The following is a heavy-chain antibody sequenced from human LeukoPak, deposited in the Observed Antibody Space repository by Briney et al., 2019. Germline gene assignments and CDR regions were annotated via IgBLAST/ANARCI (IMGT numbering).Heavy chain of an antibody. CDR1: GYTITGYY. CDR2: INPNNGGT. J-gene: IGHJ4*02. Sequence: ASVKVSCKAFGYTITGYYIHWVRQAPGQGLEWMGWINPNNGGTNSAQKFQGRVTMTRDTSIVTAYMELNRLTYDDTAVYYCGRDRHWNQGNFDYWGQGTLVTVSS. CDR3: GRDRHWNQGNFDY. D-gene: IGHD1-1*01. V-gene: IGHV1-2*02.